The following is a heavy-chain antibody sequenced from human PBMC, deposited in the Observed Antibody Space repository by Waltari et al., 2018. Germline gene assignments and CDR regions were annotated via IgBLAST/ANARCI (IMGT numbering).Heavy chain of an antibody. D-gene: IGHD3-10*01. Sequence: QVQLQESGPGLVKPSETLSLTCTVSGCSISSYYWSWIRQPPGKGLGWIGYIYSSGSTNYNPSLKSRVIISVDTSKNQFSLKVRSMTAADTAVYYCARDRGYQDYWGQGTLVTVSS. V-gene: IGHV4-59*01. J-gene: IGHJ4*02. CDR1: GCSISSYY. CDR2: IYSSGST. CDR3: ARDRGYQDY.